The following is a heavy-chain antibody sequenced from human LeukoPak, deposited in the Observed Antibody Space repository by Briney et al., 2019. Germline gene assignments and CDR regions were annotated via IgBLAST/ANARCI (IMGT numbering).Heavy chain of an antibody. V-gene: IGHV1-24*01. D-gene: IGHD1-26*01. CDR3: ATGGIYSLLDY. J-gene: IGHJ4*02. CDR2: IDPEDGET. Sequence: ASVKVSCKVSGHTLTGLSTHWVRQAPGGGLEWMGTIDPEDGETIYAQKFQGRVTMTEDTATDTAYMELRSLRSEDTAVYYCATGGIYSLLDYWGQGTLVTVSS. CDR1: GHTLTGLS.